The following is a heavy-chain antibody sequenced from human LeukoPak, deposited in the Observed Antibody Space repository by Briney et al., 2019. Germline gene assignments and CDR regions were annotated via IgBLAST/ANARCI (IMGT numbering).Heavy chain of an antibody. CDR1: GYTFTSYD. V-gene: IGHV1-8*01. CDR2: MNPNTGNT. D-gene: IGHD6-13*01. Sequence: ASVKVSCKASGYTFTSYDINWVRQATGQGLEWMGWMNPNTGNTGYAQKFQGRVTMTRNTSISTAYMELSSLRSEDTAVYYCARAASDSSSGKTRKNYYFDYWGQGTLVTVSS. J-gene: IGHJ4*02. CDR3: ARAASDSSSGKTRKNYYFDY.